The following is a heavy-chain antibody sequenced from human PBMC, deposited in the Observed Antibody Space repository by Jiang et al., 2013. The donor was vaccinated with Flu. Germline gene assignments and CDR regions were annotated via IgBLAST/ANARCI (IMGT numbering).Heavy chain of an antibody. Sequence: YAQKFQGRVTMTRNTSISTAYMELSSLRSEDTAVYYCAREGGLAVAGTGDYWGQGTLVTVSS. CDR3: AREGGLAVAGTGDY. D-gene: IGHD6-19*01. V-gene: IGHV1-8*01. J-gene: IGHJ4*02.